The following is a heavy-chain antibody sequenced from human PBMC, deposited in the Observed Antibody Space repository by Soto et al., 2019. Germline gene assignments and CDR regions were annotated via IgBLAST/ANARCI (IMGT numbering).Heavy chain of an antibody. V-gene: IGHV1-2*02. CDR1: GYTFTGYY. D-gene: IGHD3-3*01. CDR3: ARTSRGVVIPFDY. CDR2: INPNSGGT. Sequence: ASVNVSCKASGYTFTGYYMHWVRQAPGQGLEWMGWINPNSGGTNYAQKFQGRVTMTRDTSISTAYMELSRLRSDDTAVYYCARTSRGVVIPFDYWGQGTLVTVSS. J-gene: IGHJ4*02.